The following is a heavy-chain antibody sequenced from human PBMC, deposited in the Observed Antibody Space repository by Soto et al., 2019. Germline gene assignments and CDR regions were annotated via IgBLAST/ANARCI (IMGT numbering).Heavy chain of an antibody. CDR3: AKGSYGDYD. Sequence: GGSLRLSCAASGFTFSSYAMRWIRQAPGKGLDWVSTISSSGSGTYADSVRGRFTISRDNSNNTLYLQMTSLGAEDTAMYYCAKGSYGDYDWGQGTLVTVSS. CDR2: ISSSGSGT. V-gene: IGHV3-23*05. J-gene: IGHJ1*01. CDR1: GFTFSSYA. D-gene: IGHD4-17*01.